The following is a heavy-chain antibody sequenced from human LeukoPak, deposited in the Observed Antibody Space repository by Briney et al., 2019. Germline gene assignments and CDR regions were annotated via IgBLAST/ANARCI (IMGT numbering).Heavy chain of an antibody. D-gene: IGHD1-7*01. J-gene: IGHJ4*02. V-gene: IGHV4-59*01. CDR3: AKSKSLGLQYFDN. Sequence: SETLALTCTVSGGSISGYYWNWIRQSPEKGLEWIGYIHHTGTISYNPSLKTRVTMSMDTSKNQISLRLSSVTAADTAVYYCAKSKSLGLQYFDNWGQGTLATVSS. CDR1: GGSISGYY. CDR2: IHHTGTI.